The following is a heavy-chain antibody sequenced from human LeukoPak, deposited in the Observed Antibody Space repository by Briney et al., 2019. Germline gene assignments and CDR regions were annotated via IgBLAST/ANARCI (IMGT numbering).Heavy chain of an antibody. D-gene: IGHD6-13*01. CDR2: IYYSGST. CDR1: GGSISSYY. J-gene: IGHJ3*02. CDR3: ARVVWQQLVRWVAFDI. V-gene: IGHV4-59*01. Sequence: PSETLSLTCTVSGGSISSYYWSWIRQPPGKGLEWIGYIYYSGSTNYNPSLKSRVTISVDTSKNRFSLKLSSVTAADTAVYYCARVVWQQLVRWVAFDIWGQGTMVTVSS.